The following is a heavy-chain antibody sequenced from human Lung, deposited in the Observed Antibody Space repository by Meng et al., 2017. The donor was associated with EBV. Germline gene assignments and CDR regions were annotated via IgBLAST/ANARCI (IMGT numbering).Heavy chain of an antibody. V-gene: IGHV4-4*07. CDR3: ARDLHHTKQRYSSSWFFDY. D-gene: IGHD6-13*01. J-gene: IGHJ4*02. Sequence: QGERQESGPGLVKPQETLSLTCTVVGGSIRGYYQRWLRKPAGKGLECIGRINPRGSTNYNPSLKSRVTMSVDPSKNQFSLKLSSVTAADTAVYYCARDLHHTKQRYSSSWFFDYWGQGTLVTVSS. CDR2: INPRGST. CDR1: GGSIRGYY.